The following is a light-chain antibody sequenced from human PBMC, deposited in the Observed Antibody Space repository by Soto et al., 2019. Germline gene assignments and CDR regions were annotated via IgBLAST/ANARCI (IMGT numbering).Light chain of an antibody. CDR3: SSYTSSSTLAV. CDR2: DVS. CDR1: SSDVGGYNY. J-gene: IGLJ2*01. Sequence: QSVLTQPASVSGSPGQSITISCTGTSSDVGGYNYVSWYQQHPGKAPKLMIYDVSNRHSGVSNRFSGSKSGNTASLTISGLQAEDEADYYCSSYTSSSTLAVFGGGTKLTVL. V-gene: IGLV2-14*03.